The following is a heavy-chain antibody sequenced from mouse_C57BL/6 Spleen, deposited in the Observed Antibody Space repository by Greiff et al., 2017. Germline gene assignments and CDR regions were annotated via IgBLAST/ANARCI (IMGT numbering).Heavy chain of an antibody. CDR2: FYPSDGST. J-gene: IGHJ3*01. Sequence: QVQLQESGPELVKPGASVKLSCKASGYTFTSYDINWVKQRPGKGLEWIGWFYPSDGSTKYNEKFKGQATLTVDKSYSTAYMALHSLTSEDSEVYFGAREDYYGSSSDWFAYWGQGTLVTVSA. V-gene: IGHV1-85*01. CDR3: AREDYYGSSSDWFAY. CDR1: GYTFTSYD. D-gene: IGHD1-1*01.